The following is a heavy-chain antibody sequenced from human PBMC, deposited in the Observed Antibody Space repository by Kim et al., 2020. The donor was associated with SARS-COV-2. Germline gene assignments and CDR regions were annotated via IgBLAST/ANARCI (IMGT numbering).Heavy chain of an antibody. J-gene: IGHJ4*02. D-gene: IGHD6-19*01. CDR3: SSGGPYSTGWYTYFDY. Sequence: SVKGRFTISRDDPKTVAYLQMNSLKTEDTAVYYCSSGGPYSTGWYTYFDYWGQGTLVTVSS. V-gene: IGHV3-49*02.